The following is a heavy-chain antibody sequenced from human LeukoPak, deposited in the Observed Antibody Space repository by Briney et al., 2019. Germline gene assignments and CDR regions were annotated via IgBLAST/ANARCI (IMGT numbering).Heavy chain of an antibody. D-gene: IGHD6-13*01. CDR1: GGSISSYY. V-gene: IGHV4-59*01. Sequence: SETLSLTCTVSGGSISSYYWSWIRQPPGKGLEWIGYIYYSGSTNYNPSLKSRVTISVDTSKNQFSLKPSSVTAADTAVYYCARDLYSIGIGWFDPWGQGTLVTVPS. CDR3: ARDLYSIGIGWFDP. J-gene: IGHJ5*02. CDR2: IYYSGST.